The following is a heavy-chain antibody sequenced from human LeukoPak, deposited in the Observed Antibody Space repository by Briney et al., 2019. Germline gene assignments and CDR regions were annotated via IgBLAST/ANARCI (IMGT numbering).Heavy chain of an antibody. Sequence: GGSLRLSCAMSGFTFSDTWMSWVRQAPGKGLEWVATIQPDGSRKYYVDSVRGRFTISRDNARNSLFLQMNSLRAEDTALYYCARDDSDNWGQGTLFTVSS. CDR3: ARDDSDN. CDR2: IQPDGSRK. V-gene: IGHV3-7*01. J-gene: IGHJ4*02. CDR1: GFTFSDTW.